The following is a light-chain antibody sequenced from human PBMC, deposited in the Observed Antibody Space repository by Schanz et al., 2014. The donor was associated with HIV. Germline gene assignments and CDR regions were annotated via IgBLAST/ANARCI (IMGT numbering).Light chain of an antibody. Sequence: QSALTQPPSASGSPGQSVTISCTGTSSDVGYYNYVSWYQQHPGKAPKLMIYEVSKRPSGVPGRFSGSKSGNTASLAISGLQSDDEADYYCAAWDGTLNGWVFGGGTKLTVL. J-gene: IGLJ3*02. CDR3: AAWDGTLNGWV. CDR2: EVS. CDR1: SSDVGYYNY. V-gene: IGLV2-8*01.